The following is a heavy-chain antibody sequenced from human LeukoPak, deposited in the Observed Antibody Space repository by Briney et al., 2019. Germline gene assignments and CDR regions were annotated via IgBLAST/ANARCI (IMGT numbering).Heavy chain of an antibody. D-gene: IGHD3-10*01. CDR2: IKQDGSEK. Sequence: GGSLRLSCAASGFTFSSYWMSWVRQAPGKGLEWVANIKQDGSEKYYVDSVKGRFTISRDNAKNSLYLQMNSLRAEDTAVYCCARDYYYYGSGSTFDYWGQGTLVTVSS. CDR1: GFTFSSYW. CDR3: ARDYYYYGSGSTFDY. V-gene: IGHV3-7*01. J-gene: IGHJ4*02.